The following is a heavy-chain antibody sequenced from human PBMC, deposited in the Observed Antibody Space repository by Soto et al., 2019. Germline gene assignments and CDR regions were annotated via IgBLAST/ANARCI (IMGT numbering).Heavy chain of an antibody. CDR3: TEDILAGGADV. D-gene: IGHD3-16*01. Sequence: GGSLRLSCVASAFSSHHHAIHWVRQGPGKGLEWVSGIHRNNGATGYADSVKGRFTIVKDNVKNSVYLQMNSLRTDDTAFYYCTEDILAGGADVWGQGTTVTVSS. CDR2: IHRNNGAT. V-gene: IGHV3-9*02. J-gene: IGHJ6*02. CDR1: AFSSHHHA.